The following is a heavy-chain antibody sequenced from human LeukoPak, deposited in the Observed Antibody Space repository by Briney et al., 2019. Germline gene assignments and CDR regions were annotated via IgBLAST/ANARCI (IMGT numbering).Heavy chain of an antibody. CDR3: ASTPRQQWLVWGWFDP. CDR2: IYYSGST. CDR1: GGSISSYY. V-gene: IGHV4-59*01. Sequence: PSETLSLTCTVSGGSISSYYWSWIRQPPGKGLEWIGYIYYSGSTNYNPSLESRVTISVDTSKNQFSLKLSSVTAADTAVYYCASTPRQQWLVWGWFDPWGQGTLVTVSS. J-gene: IGHJ5*02. D-gene: IGHD6-19*01.